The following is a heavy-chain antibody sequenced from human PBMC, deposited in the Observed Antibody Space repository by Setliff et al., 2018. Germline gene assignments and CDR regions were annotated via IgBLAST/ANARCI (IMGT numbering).Heavy chain of an antibody. CDR3: ARGALVLQSLEWLPRFYYMDV. J-gene: IGHJ6*03. V-gene: IGHV1-8*02. Sequence: ASVKVSCKASGYTFTAYDIVWVRQATGQGLEWMGWMNPNSGRTGYPQKFQGRVTMTRNTSISTAYMELSSLRSEDTAVYFCARGALVLQSLEWLPRFYYMDVWGKGTTVTVSS. CDR1: GYTFTAYD. CDR2: MNPNSGRT. D-gene: IGHD3-3*01.